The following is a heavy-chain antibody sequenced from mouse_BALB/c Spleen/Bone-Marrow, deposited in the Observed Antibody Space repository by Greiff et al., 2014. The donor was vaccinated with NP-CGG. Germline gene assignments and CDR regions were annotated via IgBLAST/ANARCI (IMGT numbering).Heavy chain of an antibody. CDR1: GYTFTEHA. D-gene: IGHD2-14*01. Sequence: QVQLQQSGAKLVRPGVSVKISCKGSGYTFTEHAMHWVKRSHAESLEWIGLISGYYGDAIYNQKFKGKATMTVDKSSSTAYMELARLTSEDSAIYYCARSGKVRNAMDYWGQGTSVTVSS. J-gene: IGHJ4*01. V-gene: IGHV1S137*01. CDR2: ISGYYGDA. CDR3: ARSGKVRNAMDY.